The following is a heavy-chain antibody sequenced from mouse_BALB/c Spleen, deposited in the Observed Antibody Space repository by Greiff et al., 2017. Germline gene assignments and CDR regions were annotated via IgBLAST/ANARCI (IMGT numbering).Heavy chain of an antibody. CDR1: GFTFSSYT. V-gene: IGHV5-6-4*01. CDR3: TIAYGSSRNYARDY. Sequence: EVQLVESGGGLVKPGGSLKLSCAASGFTFSSYTMSWVRQTPEKRLEWVATISSGGSYTYYPDSVTGRFTISRDNAKNTLYLKMSSLKSEDTAMYYCTIAYGSSRNYARDYWGQGTSVTVSS. CDR2: ISSGGSYT. D-gene: IGHD1-1*01. J-gene: IGHJ4*01.